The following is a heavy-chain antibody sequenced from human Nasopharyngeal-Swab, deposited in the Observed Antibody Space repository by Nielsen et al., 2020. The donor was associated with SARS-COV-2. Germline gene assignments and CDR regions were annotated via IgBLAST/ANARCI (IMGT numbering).Heavy chain of an antibody. V-gene: IGHV4-31*03. J-gene: IGHJ4*02. CDR2: IYYSGST. Sequence: SETLSLTCTVSGGSISSGGHYWSWIRQHPGKGLEWIGYIYYSGSTYYNPSLKSRVTISVDTSKNQFSLKLSSVTAADTAVYYCARVLRYFDWLFFDYWGQGTLVTVSS. CDR3: ARVLRYFDWLFFDY. CDR1: GGSISSGGHY. D-gene: IGHD3-9*01.